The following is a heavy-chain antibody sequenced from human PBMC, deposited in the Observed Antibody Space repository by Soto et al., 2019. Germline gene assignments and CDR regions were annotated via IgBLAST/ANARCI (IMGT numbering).Heavy chain of an antibody. CDR1: GFTFSNYA. J-gene: IGHJ4*02. Sequence: EVQLLESGGGLVQPGGSLRLSCAASGFTFSNYAMNWVRQAPGKGLEWVSVFSGSGDTTYYADSVQGRFTISRDNSRNTLYLKMNSLRAEDTAVDYCAKSFEWGQSMSWYFFDYWGQGTLVTVSS. CDR2: FSGSGDTT. D-gene: IGHD6-13*01. V-gene: IGHV3-23*01. CDR3: AKSFEWGQSMSWYFFDY.